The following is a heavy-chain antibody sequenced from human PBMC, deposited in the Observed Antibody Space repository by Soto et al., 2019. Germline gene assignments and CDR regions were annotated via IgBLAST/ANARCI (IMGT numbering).Heavy chain of an antibody. V-gene: IGHV1-8*01. D-gene: IGHD3-16*02. CDR1: GYTFTSYD. J-gene: IGHJ6*03. Sequence: ASVKVSCKASGYTFTSYDINWVRQATGQGLEWMGWMNPNSGNTGYAQKFQGRVTMTRNTSISTAYMELSSLRSEDTAVYYCARASYDYIWGSYRVRYYYYYYMDVWGKGTMVTVSS. CDR3: ARASYDYIWGSYRVRYYYYYYMDV. CDR2: MNPNSGNT.